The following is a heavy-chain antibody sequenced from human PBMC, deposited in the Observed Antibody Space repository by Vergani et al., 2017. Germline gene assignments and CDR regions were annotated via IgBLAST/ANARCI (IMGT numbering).Heavy chain of an antibody. Sequence: QVQLLQSGGEVKKPGASVKVSCKASGSTFTKYAISWVRQAPGQGLEWMGWISTYDGDTNYAQKFQGRLTMTKDTSTNTAYMELRSLRSDDTAVYFCARDPSNSVGGNIYGDSWGQGTLVTVSS. J-gene: IGHJ4*02. D-gene: IGHD5-18*01. CDR3: ARDPSNSVGGNIYGDS. CDR1: GSTFTKYA. CDR2: ISTYDGDT. V-gene: IGHV1-18*01.